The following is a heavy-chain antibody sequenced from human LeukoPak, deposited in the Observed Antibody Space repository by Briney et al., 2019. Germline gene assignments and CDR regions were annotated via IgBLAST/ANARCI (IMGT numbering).Heavy chain of an antibody. CDR3: ARDLVTVTKGFDI. D-gene: IGHD4-17*01. Sequence: PSETLSLTCVVSGDSFSSHYWTWLRQPPGKGLEWIGYISYIGSTNYNPSLKSRVTISIDTSKNQFSLKLSSVTAADTAVYYCARDLVTVTKGFDIWGQGTMVSVSS. CDR2: ISYIGST. V-gene: IGHV4-59*11. CDR1: GDSFSSHY. J-gene: IGHJ3*02.